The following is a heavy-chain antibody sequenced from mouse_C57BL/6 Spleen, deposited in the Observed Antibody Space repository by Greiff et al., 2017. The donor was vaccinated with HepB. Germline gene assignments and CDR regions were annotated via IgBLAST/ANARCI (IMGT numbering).Heavy chain of an antibody. V-gene: IGHV5-15*01. J-gene: IGHJ4*01. CDR1: GFTFSDYG. D-gene: IGHD3-3*01. Sequence: EVMLVESGGGLVQPGGSLKLSCAASGFTFSDYGMAWVRQAPRKGPEWVAFISNLAYSIYYADTVTGRFTISRENAKNTLYLEMSSLRSEDTAMYYCAGRDMANYAMDYWGQGTSVTVSS. CDR2: ISNLAYSI. CDR3: AGRDMANYAMDY.